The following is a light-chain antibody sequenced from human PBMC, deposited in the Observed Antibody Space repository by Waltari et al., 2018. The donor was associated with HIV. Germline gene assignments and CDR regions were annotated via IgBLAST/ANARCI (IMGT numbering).Light chain of an antibody. Sequence: DIVMTQSPESLAVYLGERATINCKSSQSGLYSSNNKNDLTWYQQKSGQPPKLLIYWASTRESGVPDRFSGSGSGTDFTLTISNLQAEDVAVYYCQQYYTIPITFGQGTRLEIK. V-gene: IGKV4-1*01. CDR3: QQYYTIPIT. CDR1: QSGLYSSNNKND. CDR2: WAS. J-gene: IGKJ5*01.